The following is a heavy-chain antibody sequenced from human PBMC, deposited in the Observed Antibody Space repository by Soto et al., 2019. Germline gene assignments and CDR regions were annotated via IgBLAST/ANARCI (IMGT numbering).Heavy chain of an antibody. CDR1: GGSIRSGGSS. CDR2: IYYSRHT. CDR3: AASCVACGGFNYYGMDV. V-gene: IGHV4-31*03. J-gene: IGHJ6*02. Sequence: SETLSRTCTVSGGSIRSGGSSWYWIRQPPWKGLGWIGYIYYSRHTYYNPSLKSRVTISVDTSKNQFSLKLSSVTAADTAVYYCAASCVACGGFNYYGMDVWGQGTTVT. D-gene: IGHD2-21*01.